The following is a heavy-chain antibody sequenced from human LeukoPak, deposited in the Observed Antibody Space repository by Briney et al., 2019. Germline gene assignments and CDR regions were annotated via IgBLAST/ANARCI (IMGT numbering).Heavy chain of an antibody. CDR3: ARERYCSGGSCYGKGDFDY. J-gene: IGHJ4*02. D-gene: IGHD2-15*01. V-gene: IGHV1-18*04. CDR1: GYTFTGYY. Sequence: ASVKVSCKASGYTFTGYYMHWVRQAPGQGLEWMGWISAYNGNTNYAQKLQGRVTMTTDTSTSTAYMELRSLRSDDTAVYYCARERYCSGGSCYGKGDFDYWGQGTLVTVSS. CDR2: ISAYNGNT.